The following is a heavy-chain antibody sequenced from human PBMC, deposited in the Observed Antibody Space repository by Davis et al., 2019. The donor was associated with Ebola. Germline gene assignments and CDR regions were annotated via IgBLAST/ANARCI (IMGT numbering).Heavy chain of an antibody. D-gene: IGHD3/OR15-3a*01. J-gene: IGHJ4*02. CDR1: GYTFTGYY. CDR2: INPNSGGT. Sequence: AASVKVSCKASGYTFTGYYMHWVRQAPGQGLEWMGRINPNSGGTNYAQKFQGRVTMTRDTSISTAYMELSSLRSEDTAVYYCARDRAGGDWLTSSYLDYWGQGTLVTVSS. CDR3: ARDRAGGDWLTSSYLDY. V-gene: IGHV1-2*06.